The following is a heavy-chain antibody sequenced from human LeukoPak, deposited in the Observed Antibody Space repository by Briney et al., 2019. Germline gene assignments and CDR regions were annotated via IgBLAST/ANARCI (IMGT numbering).Heavy chain of an antibody. V-gene: IGHV4-4*02. Sequence: SETLSLTCAVSGGSISSSNWWSWVRQPPGKGLEWIGEIYHSGSTNYNPSLKSRVTISVDKSKNQFSLKLSSVTAADTAVYYCARVLSGIFQGSSDAFDIWGQGTMVTVSS. D-gene: IGHD2-15*01. J-gene: IGHJ3*02. CDR3: ARVLSGIFQGSSDAFDI. CDR1: GGSISSSNW. CDR2: IYHSGST.